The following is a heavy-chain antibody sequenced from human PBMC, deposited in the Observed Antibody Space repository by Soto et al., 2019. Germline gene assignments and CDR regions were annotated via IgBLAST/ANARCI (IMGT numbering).Heavy chain of an antibody. Sequence: GVSLRLSCVSSGFLFRNNGMHWFHQAPGKGPEWVAVISYNGKNEHYADSLKGRFTISRDNSKNTVFLQMNSLTPEDTAVYYCAKDRNYIAIVEMATTGMDVWGQGNTVTVS. D-gene: IGHD1-1*01. CDR1: GFLFRNNG. V-gene: IGHV3-30*18. CDR3: AKDRNYIAIVEMATTGMDV. J-gene: IGHJ6*02. CDR2: ISYNGKNE.